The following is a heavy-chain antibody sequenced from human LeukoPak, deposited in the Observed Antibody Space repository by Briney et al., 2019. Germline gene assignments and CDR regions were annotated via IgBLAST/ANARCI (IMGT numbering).Heavy chain of an antibody. D-gene: IGHD3-22*01. CDR3: ARDPRKTYYYDSSGYYSY. CDR2: ISAYNGNT. CDR1: GYTFTSYG. J-gene: IGHJ4*02. Sequence: ASVKVSCKASGYTFTSYGISWVRQAPGQGLEWMGWISAYNGNTDYAQKLQGRVTMTTDTPTSTAYMELRSLGSDDTAVYYCARDPRKTYYYDSSGYYSYWGQGTLVTVSS. V-gene: IGHV1-18*01.